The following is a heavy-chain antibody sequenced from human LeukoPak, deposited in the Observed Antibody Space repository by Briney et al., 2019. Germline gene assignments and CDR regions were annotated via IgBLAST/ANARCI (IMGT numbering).Heavy chain of an antibody. CDR2: INREGSST. J-gene: IGHJ4*02. CDR3: ASRDQSCSGDTCYPIDY. Sequence: PGGSLRLSCAASGFTFSSYWVHWVRQAPGKGLVWVSRINREGSSTSYADSVKGRFTISRDNAKNTLYLQMNSLRVEDTAVYYCASRDQSCSGDTCYPIDYWGQGTLVTVSS. V-gene: IGHV3-74*01. D-gene: IGHD2-15*01. CDR1: GFTFSSYW.